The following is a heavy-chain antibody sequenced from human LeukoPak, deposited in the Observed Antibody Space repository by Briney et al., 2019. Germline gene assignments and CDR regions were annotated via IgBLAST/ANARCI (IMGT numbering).Heavy chain of an antibody. CDR1: GGSFSGYY. J-gene: IGHJ6*03. Sequence: SETLSLTCAVYGGSFSGYYWSWIRQPPGKGLEWIGEINHSGSTNYNPSLKSRVTISVDTSKNQFSLKLSSVTAADTAVYYCARGLDYMDVWGKGTTVTVSS. CDR2: INHSGST. CDR3: ARGLDYMDV. V-gene: IGHV4-34*01.